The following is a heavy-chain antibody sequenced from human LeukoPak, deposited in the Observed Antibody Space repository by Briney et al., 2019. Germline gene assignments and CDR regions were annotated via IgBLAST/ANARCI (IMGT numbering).Heavy chain of an antibody. CDR3: ALWGYFDSSGRHF. V-gene: IGHV4-34*01. CDR1: GGSFSGYY. J-gene: IGHJ4*02. CDR2: INHSGST. Sequence: SETLSLTCAVYGGSFSGYYWSWIRQPPGKGLEWIGEINHSGSTNYNPSLKSRVTISVDTSKNQFSLNLNSVTAADTAVYYCALWGYFDSSGRHFWGQGTLVTASS. D-gene: IGHD3-22*01.